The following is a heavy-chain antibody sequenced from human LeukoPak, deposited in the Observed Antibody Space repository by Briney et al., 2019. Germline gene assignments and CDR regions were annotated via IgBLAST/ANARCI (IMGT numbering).Heavy chain of an antibody. CDR2: ISGSGGST. CDR3: AKEASRVNYYYYGMDV. Sequence: GGSLRLSCAASGFTFSSYAMSWVRQAPGKGLEWVSAISGSGGSTYYADSVKGRFTISRDNSKNTLYLQMNSLRAEDTAVYYCAKEASRVNYYYYGMDVWGKGTTVTVSS. CDR1: GFTFSSYA. V-gene: IGHV3-23*01. J-gene: IGHJ6*04. D-gene: IGHD2-21*01.